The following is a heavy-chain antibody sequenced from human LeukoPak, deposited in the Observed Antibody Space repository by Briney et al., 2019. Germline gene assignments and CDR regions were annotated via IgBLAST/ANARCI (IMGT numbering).Heavy chain of an antibody. CDR1: GGSISSGDYY. CDR3: ARTSRGYGAFDI. V-gene: IGHV4-30-4*01. Sequence: NPSETLSLTCTVSGGSISSGDYYWSWIRQPPGKGLEWIGYIYYSGSTYYNPSLKSRVTISVDTSKNQFSLKLSSVTAADTAVYYCARTSRGYGAFDIWGQGTMVTVSS. CDR2: IYYSGST. J-gene: IGHJ3*02. D-gene: IGHD3-22*01.